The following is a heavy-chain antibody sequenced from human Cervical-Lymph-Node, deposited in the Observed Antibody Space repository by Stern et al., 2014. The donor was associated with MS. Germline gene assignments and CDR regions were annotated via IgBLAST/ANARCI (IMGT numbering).Heavy chain of an antibody. J-gene: IGHJ6*02. Sequence: MQLVESGSEVKKPGASVKVSCKASEYTHNNYLIHWVRQAPGQRPAWMGVINPSGATNYAQKVQDRVTMTTDASTSTFYMELSRLRSEDTAVYYCAVRYCSGGRCYSVPDVWGQGTTVIVSS. CDR2: INPSGAT. CDR1: EYTHNNYL. V-gene: IGHV1-46*02. CDR3: AVRYCSGGRCYSVPDV. D-gene: IGHD2-15*01.